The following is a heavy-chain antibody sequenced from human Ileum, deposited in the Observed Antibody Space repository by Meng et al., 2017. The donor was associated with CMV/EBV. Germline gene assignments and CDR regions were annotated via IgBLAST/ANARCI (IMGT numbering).Heavy chain of an antibody. V-gene: IGHV3-23*01. Sequence: SCAPSTFTLNNNGMNWVRQAPGKGLEWVSGISSSDGRTYYADSVRGHFTISRDNSENTLFLQMNSLRVEDTAVYYCANSGLRAWGQGTLVTVSS. D-gene: IGHD4-17*01. CDR1: TFTLNNNG. CDR3: ANSGLRA. CDR2: ISSSDGRT. J-gene: IGHJ4*02.